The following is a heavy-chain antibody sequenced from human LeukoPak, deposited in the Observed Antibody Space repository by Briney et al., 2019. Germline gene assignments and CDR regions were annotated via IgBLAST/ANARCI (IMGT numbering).Heavy chain of an antibody. CDR3: ARDYAHYDFWSGYYVGAFDI. V-gene: IGHV4-4*07. D-gene: IGHD3-3*01. J-gene: IGHJ3*02. CDR1: GGSISRYY. Sequence: SETLSLTCTVSGGSISRYYWSWIRQPAGKGLEWIGRIHTSGSTNYNPSLKSRVTMSVDTSKNQFSLKLSSVTAADTAVYYCARDYAHYDFWSGYYVGAFDIWGQGTMVTVSS. CDR2: IHTSGST.